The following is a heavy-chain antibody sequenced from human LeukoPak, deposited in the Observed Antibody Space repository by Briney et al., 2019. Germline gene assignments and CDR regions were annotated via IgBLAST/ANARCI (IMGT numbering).Heavy chain of an antibody. CDR3: ARFTIVGDFDY. CDR2: ISSSSSYI. CDR1: GFTVSNNY. J-gene: IGHJ4*02. V-gene: IGHV3-21*01. Sequence: GGSLRLSCAASGFTVSNNYMRWVRQAPGKGLEWVSSISSSSSYIYYADSVKGRFTISRDNAKNSLYLQMNSLRAEDTAVYYCARFTIVGDFDYWGQGTLVTVSS. D-gene: IGHD1-26*01.